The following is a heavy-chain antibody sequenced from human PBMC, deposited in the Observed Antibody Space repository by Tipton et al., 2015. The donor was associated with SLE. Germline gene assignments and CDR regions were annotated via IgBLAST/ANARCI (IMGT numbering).Heavy chain of an antibody. D-gene: IGHD2-15*01. Sequence: TLSLTCTVSGGSLSAYYWSWIRQSPGRGLEWIAYIYYSESNTESTNYNPSLKSRLTISGDTSKNQFSLKLTSVTAADTAVYYCARAEGSWDAFDIWGQGTMVTVSS. J-gene: IGHJ3*02. V-gene: IGHV4-59*01. CDR3: ARAEGSWDAFDI. CDR2: IYYSESNTEST. CDR1: GGSLSAYY.